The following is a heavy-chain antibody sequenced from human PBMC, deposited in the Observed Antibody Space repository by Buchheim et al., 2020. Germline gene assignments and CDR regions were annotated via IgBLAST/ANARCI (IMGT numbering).Heavy chain of an antibody. CDR2: ISSSGSTI. V-gene: IGHV3-48*03. Sequence: EVQLVESGGGLVQPGGSLRLSCAASGFTFSSYEMNWVRQAPGKGLEWVSYISSSGSTIYYADSVKGRFTISRDNAKNSLYLQMNSLRAEDTAVYYCARAPAEWELLKTGNWFDPWGQGTL. D-gene: IGHD1-26*01. CDR3: ARAPAEWELLKTGNWFDP. J-gene: IGHJ5*02. CDR1: GFTFSSYE.